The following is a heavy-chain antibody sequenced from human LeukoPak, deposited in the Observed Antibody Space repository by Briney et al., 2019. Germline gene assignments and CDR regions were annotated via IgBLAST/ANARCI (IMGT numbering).Heavy chain of an antibody. CDR2: INSDGSST. CDR1: GFTFSSYW. D-gene: IGHD6-13*01. CDR3: AKDRAAAAGRFDY. Sequence: GGSLRLSCAASGFTFSSYWMHWVRQAPGKGLVWVSRINSDGSSTSYADSAKGRFTISRDNAKNTLYLQMHSLRAEDTAVYYCAKDRAAAAGRFDYWGQGTLVTVSS. J-gene: IGHJ4*02. V-gene: IGHV3-74*01.